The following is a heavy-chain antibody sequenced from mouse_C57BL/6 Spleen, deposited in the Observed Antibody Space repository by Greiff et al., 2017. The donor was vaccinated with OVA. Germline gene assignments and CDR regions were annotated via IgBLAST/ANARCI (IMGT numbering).Heavy chain of an antibody. V-gene: IGHV1-59*01. J-gene: IGHJ3*01. D-gene: IGHD1-1*01. CDR2: IDPSDSYT. CDR3: ARSPYYYGSNPFVAY. CDR1: GYTFTSYW. Sequence: QVQLKQPGAELVRPGTSVKLSCKASGYTFTSYWMHWVKQRPGQGLEWIGVIDPSDSYTNYNQKFKGKATLTVDTSSSTAYMQLSSLTSEDSAVYYCARSPYYYGSNPFVAYWGQGTLVTVSA.